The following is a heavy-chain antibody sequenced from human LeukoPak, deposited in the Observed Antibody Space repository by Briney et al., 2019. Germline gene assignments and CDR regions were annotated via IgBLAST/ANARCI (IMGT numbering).Heavy chain of an antibody. J-gene: IGHJ6*03. Sequence: ASVKVSCKVSGYTLTELPMHWVRQAPGKGLEWMGGFDPEDGETIYAQKFQGRVTMTEDTSTDTAYMELSSLRSEDTAVYYCATEHRGRMEDSHLNWNDYYYYMDVWGKGTTVTVSS. D-gene: IGHD1-1*01. CDR3: ATEHRGRMEDSHLNWNDYYYYMDV. V-gene: IGHV1-24*01. CDR1: GYTLTELP. CDR2: FDPEDGET.